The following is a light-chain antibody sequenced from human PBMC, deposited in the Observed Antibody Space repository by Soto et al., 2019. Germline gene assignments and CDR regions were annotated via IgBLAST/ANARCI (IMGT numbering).Light chain of an antibody. V-gene: IGKV1-17*01. CDR2: GSS. CDR3: QQYETYFRYT. CDR1: QAIRND. Sequence: DIQMTQSPSSLSASVGDRVTITCRASQAIRNDLAWYQQKPGRAPKRLIYGSSSLQSGVPSRFSGSGSGTEFTLTISSLQPEDFATYYCQQYETYFRYTFGQGTKLDIK. J-gene: IGKJ2*01.